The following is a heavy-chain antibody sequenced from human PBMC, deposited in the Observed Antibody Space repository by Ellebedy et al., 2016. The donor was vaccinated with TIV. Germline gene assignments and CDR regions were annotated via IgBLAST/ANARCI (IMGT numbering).Heavy chain of an antibody. CDR2: INHSGST. D-gene: IGHD4-23*01. CDR1: GGSFSGYY. CDR3: ARDTVVTFDY. J-gene: IGHJ4*02. Sequence: SETLSLXXAVYGGSFSGYYWSWIRQPPGKGLEWIGEINHSGSTNYNPSLKSRVTISVDTSKNQFSLKLSSVTAADTAVYYCARDTVVTFDYWGQGTLVTVSS. V-gene: IGHV4-34*01.